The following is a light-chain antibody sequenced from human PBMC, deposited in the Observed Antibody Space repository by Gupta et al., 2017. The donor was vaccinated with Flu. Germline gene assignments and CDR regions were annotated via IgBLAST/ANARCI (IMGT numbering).Light chain of an antibody. J-gene: IGLJ3*02. Sequence: KVTISCSGSGSNIGSNYVSWFQQFPGTAPKLLIYDNNKRPSGMPDRFSGSKSGTSATLGITGLQTGDEADYYCGTWDSTLSAWVFGGGTKLTVL. CDR2: DNN. CDR3: GTWDSTLSAWV. CDR1: GSNIGSNY. V-gene: IGLV1-51*01.